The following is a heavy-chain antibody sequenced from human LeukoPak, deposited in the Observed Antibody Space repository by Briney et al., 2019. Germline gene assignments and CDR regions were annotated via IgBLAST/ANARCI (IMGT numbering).Heavy chain of an antibody. D-gene: IGHD3-3*01. V-gene: IGHV1-2*04. CDR2: INPNSGGT. CDR3: ARDLGSSGVDWYSDL. J-gene: IGHJ2*01. Sequence: ASVKVSCKASGYTFTGYYMHWVRQAPGQGLEWMGWINPNSGGTNYAQKFQGWVTMTRDTSISTAYMELSRLRSDDTAVYYCARDLGSSGVDWYSDLWGRGTLVTVSS. CDR1: GYTFTGYY.